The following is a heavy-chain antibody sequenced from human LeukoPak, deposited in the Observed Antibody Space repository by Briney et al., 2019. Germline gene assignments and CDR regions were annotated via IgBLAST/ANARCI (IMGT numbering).Heavy chain of an antibody. V-gene: IGHV4-39*01. D-gene: IGHD6-25*01. CDR1: GGSISSNNCY. CDR3: AGSGRGGLKAGVDY. Sequence: PSETLSLTCTVSGGSISSNNCYWGWIRQPPGKGLEWIGTISYNGRTWYNPSPKSRVTMSVDTSKNQFSLKLSSVTAADTAMYYGAGSGRGGLKAGVDYWGQGTLVTVSS. J-gene: IGHJ4*02. CDR2: ISYNGRT.